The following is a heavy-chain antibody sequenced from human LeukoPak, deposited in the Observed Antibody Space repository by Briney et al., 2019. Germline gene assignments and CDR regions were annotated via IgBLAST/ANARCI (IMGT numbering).Heavy chain of an antibody. CDR2: IYYSGST. CDR1: GGSFSSYY. J-gene: IGHJ4*02. V-gene: IGHV4-59*01. CDR3: ARRYCSGGSCYSSDFDY. Sequence: SETLSLTCAVYGGSFSSYYWSWIRQPPGKGLEWIGYIYYSGSTNYNPSLKSRVTISVDTSKNQFSLKLSSVTAADTAVYYCARRYCSGGSCYSSDFDYWGQGTLVTVSS. D-gene: IGHD2-15*01.